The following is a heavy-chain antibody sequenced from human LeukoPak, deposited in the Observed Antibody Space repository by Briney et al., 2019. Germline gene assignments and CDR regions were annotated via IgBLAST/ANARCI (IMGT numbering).Heavy chain of an antibody. CDR2: IRSKANSYAT. D-gene: IGHD2-2*01. Sequence: GGSLKLSCAASGFTFSGSAMHWVRQASGKGLEWVGRIRSKANSYATAYAASVKGRFTISRDDSKNTAYLQMNSLKTEDTAVYYCTSYCSSTSCYLIWGQGTLVTVSS. CDR3: TSYCSSTSCYLI. CDR1: GFTFSGSA. V-gene: IGHV3-73*01. J-gene: IGHJ4*02.